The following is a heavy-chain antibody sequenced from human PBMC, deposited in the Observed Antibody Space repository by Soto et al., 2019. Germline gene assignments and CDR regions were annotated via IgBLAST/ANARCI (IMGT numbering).Heavy chain of an antibody. V-gene: IGHV3-30-3*01. CDR2: ISYDGSNK. Sequence: QVQLVESGGGVVQPGRSLRLSCAASGFTFSSYAMHWVRQAPGKGLEWVAVISYDGSNKYYADSVKGRFTISRDNYKNTLYLQMNSLRAEDTAVYYCARDHSSSWPAYYYYGMDVWGQGTTVTVSS. D-gene: IGHD6-13*01. J-gene: IGHJ6*02. CDR1: GFTFSSYA. CDR3: ARDHSSSWPAYYYYGMDV.